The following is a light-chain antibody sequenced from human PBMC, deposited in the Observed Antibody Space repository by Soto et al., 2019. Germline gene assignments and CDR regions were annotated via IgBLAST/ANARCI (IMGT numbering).Light chain of an antibody. Sequence: EIVLTQSPATLSLSPGERATLSFRASQSVSGYLDWFHQKPGQAPRLVLLRIFTRAIGVPARFSGSGSGTDFTLTISSLEPEDFAVYYCQQRSNWPTFGQGTRLEI. CDR1: QSVSGY. J-gene: IGKJ5*01. CDR3: QQRSNWPT. V-gene: IGKV3-11*01. CDR2: RIF.